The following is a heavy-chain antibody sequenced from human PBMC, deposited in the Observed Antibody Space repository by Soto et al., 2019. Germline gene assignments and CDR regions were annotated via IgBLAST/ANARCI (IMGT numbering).Heavy chain of an antibody. CDR1: GFTFSSYS. J-gene: IGHJ4*02. D-gene: IGHD5-12*01. CDR3: ARVSIVATIETYYFDY. V-gene: IGHV3-48*01. Sequence: GGSLRLSCAASGFTFSSYSMNWVRQAPGKGLEWVSYISSSSSTIYYADSVKGRFTISRDNAKNSLYLQMNSLRAEDTAVYYCARVSIVATIETYYFDYWGQGTLVTVSS. CDR2: ISSSSSTI.